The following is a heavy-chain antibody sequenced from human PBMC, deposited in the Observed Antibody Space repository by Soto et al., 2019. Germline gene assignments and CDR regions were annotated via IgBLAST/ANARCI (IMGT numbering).Heavy chain of an antibody. CDR1: GGSISSGGYS. Sequence: PSETLSLTCAVSGGSISSGGYSWSWIWQPPGKGLEWIGYIYHSGSTYYNPSLKSRVTISVDRSKNQFSLKLSSVTAADTAVYYCARVGRGSGYYYVGPFFDHWGPGTLVTVSS. D-gene: IGHD3-22*01. J-gene: IGHJ4*02. CDR3: ARVGRGSGYYYVGPFFDH. CDR2: IYHSGST. V-gene: IGHV4-30-2*01.